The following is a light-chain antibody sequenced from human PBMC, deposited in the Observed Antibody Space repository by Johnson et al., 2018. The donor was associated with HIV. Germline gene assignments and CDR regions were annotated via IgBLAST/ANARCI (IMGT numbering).Light chain of an antibody. CDR1: SSNIGNQY. J-gene: IGLJ1*01. Sequence: QSVLTQPPSVSAAAGQRVTIYCSGSSSNIGNQYVSWYQQLPGTVPKLLMYDNNKRPSGIPDRVSGSKSGTSATLGITGLQTGDEADYYCGTWDSSLSAPYVLGTGTKVTVL. V-gene: IGLV1-51*01. CDR3: GTWDSSLSAPYV. CDR2: DNN.